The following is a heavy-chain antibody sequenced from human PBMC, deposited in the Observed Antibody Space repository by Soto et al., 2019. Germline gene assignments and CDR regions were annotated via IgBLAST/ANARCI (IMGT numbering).Heavy chain of an antibody. V-gene: IGHV4-39*07. CDR1: GGSVSNSNYY. Sequence: SETLSLTCSVSGGSVSNSNYYWGWIRQPPGKGLEWIGNIYYSGNTYYNPSLKSRVTISVDTSKNQFSLKLSSVTAADTAVYYCARLYGYCIRNSCHGHYAMDVWGQGTTVTVSS. CDR3: ARLYGYCIRNSCHGHYAMDV. D-gene: IGHD2-2*01. J-gene: IGHJ6*02. CDR2: IYYSGNT.